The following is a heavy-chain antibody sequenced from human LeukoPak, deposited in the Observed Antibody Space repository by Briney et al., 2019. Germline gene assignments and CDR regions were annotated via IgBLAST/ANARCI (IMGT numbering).Heavy chain of an antibody. V-gene: IGHV3-33*01. CDR2: IWSDGSHK. CDR1: GLTFSTYG. D-gene: IGHD3-10*01. J-gene: IGHJ4*02. CDR3: ARAVGPYDF. Sequence: GRSLRLSCAASGLTFSTYGIHWVRQAPGKGLEWVAVIWSDGSHKYYADSVKARFTISRDNSKNTLYLQMNSLRAEDTAVYYCARAVGPYDFWGQGTLVTVSS.